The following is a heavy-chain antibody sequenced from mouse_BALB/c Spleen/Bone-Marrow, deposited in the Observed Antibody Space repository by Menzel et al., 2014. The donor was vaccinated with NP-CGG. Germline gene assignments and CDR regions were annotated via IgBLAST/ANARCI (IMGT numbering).Heavy chain of an antibody. V-gene: IGHV5-9-2*01. CDR2: ISGGGSYT. CDR1: GFTFNSYG. Sequence: EVMLGESGGGLVKSGVSLKLSCAASGFTFNSYGMSWVRQTPEKRLEWVATISGGGSYTFYPDSVKGRFTISRDNAKNNLYLQLSSLRSEDTALYYCARHAYYDQTEVSFVYWGQGTLVTVSA. J-gene: IGHJ3*01. D-gene: IGHD2-4*01. CDR3: ARHAYYDQTEVSFVY.